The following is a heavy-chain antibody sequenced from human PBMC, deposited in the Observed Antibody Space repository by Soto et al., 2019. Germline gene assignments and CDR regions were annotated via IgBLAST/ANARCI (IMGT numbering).Heavy chain of an antibody. D-gene: IGHD6-13*01. CDR1: GYTFTSYA. J-gene: IGHJ4*02. Sequence: ASVKVSCKASGYTFTSYAMHWVRQAPGQRLEWMGWINAGNGNTKHSQKLQGRVTIITDTSASTAYMELSSLRSEDTAVYYCARDVAAADYWGQGTQVTVSS. V-gene: IGHV1-3*01. CDR2: INAGNGNT. CDR3: ARDVAAADY.